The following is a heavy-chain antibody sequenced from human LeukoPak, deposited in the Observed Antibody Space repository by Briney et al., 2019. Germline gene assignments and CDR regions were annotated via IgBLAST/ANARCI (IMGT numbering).Heavy chain of an antibody. D-gene: IGHD3-22*01. Sequence: SVKVSCKASGGTFSRYAISWVRQAAGQGLEWMGGIIPIFGTANYAQKFQGRVTITADESTSTAYMELSSLRSEDTAVYYCARARYDSAYYFDYWGQGTLVTVSS. CDR1: GGTFSRYA. CDR3: ARARYDSAYYFDY. CDR2: IIPIFGTA. V-gene: IGHV1-69*01. J-gene: IGHJ4*02.